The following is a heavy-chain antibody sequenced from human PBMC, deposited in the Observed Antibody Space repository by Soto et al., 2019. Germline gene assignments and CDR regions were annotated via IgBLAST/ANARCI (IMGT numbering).Heavy chain of an antibody. CDR2: IYYSGST. V-gene: IGHV4-31*03. J-gene: IGHJ6*02. CDR1: GGSISSGGYY. D-gene: IGHD2-2*01. CDR3: ARFDIVVVPAAQPGGMDV. Sequence: PSETLSLTCTVSGGSISSGGYYWSWIRQHPGKGLEWIGYIYYSGSTYYNPSLKSRVTISVDTSKSQFSLKLSSVTAADTAVYYCARFDIVVVPAAQPGGMDVWGQGTTVTVSS.